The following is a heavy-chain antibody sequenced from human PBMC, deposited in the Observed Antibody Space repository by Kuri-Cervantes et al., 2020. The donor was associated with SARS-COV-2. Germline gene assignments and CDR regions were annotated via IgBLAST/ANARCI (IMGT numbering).Heavy chain of an antibody. CDR1: GGTFRSYT. CDR3: ATGTGSSSPKMGGAFDY. V-gene: IGHV1-69*02. J-gene: IGHJ4*02. CDR2: IIPILGIA. D-gene: IGHD6-13*01. Sequence: SVKVSCKASGGTFRSYTISWVRQAPGQGLEWMGRIIPILGIANYAQKLQGRVTITADKSTSTAYMELSSLSSEDTAVYYCATGTGSSSPKMGGAFDYWGQGTLVTVSS.